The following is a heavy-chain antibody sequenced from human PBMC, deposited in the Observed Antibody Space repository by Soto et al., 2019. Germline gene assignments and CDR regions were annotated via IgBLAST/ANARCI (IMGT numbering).Heavy chain of an antibody. J-gene: IGHJ5*02. V-gene: IGHV1-2*02. Sequence: ASVKVSCKATGYTFTGNFLHWLRQPPGKGLEWMGWIHPHSGATKYAQKFQGRVTMTRDTSISTAYLDLSSLKSNDTAVYYGVREGVGPTYGLFDPWGQGTLVTVSS. CDR1: GYTFTGNF. CDR2: IHPHSGAT. D-gene: IGHD3-10*01. CDR3: VREGVGPTYGLFDP.